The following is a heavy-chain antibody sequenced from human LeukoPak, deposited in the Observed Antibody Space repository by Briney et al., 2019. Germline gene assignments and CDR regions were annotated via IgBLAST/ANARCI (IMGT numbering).Heavy chain of an antibody. V-gene: IGHV3-72*01. CDR2: IRKKPNSYTT. CDR3: ARVSAITGATDALDF. J-gene: IGHJ3*01. Sequence: GGSLRLSCAASGFTFSDHFMAWVRQAPGKGLEWVGRIRKKPNSYTTEYAASVKGRFTISRDDSKNSLYLQMNSLEAEDTGVHYCARVSAITGATDALDFWGQGAMVTVSS. CDR1: GFTFSDHF. D-gene: IGHD1-20*01.